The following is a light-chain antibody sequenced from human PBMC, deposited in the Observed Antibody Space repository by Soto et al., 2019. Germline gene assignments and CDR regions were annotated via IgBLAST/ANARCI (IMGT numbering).Light chain of an antibody. CDR2: AAS. V-gene: IGKV1-39*01. J-gene: IGKJ4*01. Sequence: EIQMTQSPFSLSACVFDIFTIGCRASQSISRDLNWYQQKPGKAPNLLIYAASTLESGVPSRFSGSGSGTDFTLTISSLQLEDFATYYCQQNYSTPLAFGGGTKVDIK. CDR3: QQNYSTPLA. CDR1: QSISRD.